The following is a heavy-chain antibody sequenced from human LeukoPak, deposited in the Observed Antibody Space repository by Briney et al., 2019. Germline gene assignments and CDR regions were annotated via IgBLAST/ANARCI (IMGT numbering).Heavy chain of an antibody. J-gene: IGHJ4*02. Sequence: ASVKVSCKASGYTFTGYYMHWVRQAPGQGLEWMGWINPNSGGTNYAQKFQGRITITRDTSISTAYMELSRLRSDDTVVYYCAREDPYGDYDSWGQGTLVTVSS. D-gene: IGHD4-17*01. CDR2: INPNSGGT. CDR1: GYTFTGYY. CDR3: AREDPYGDYDS. V-gene: IGHV1-2*01.